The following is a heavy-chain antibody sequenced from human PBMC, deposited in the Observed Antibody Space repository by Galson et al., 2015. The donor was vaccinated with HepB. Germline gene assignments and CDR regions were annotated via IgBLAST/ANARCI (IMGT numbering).Heavy chain of an antibody. V-gene: IGHV3-30*02. D-gene: IGHD1-26*01. CDR2: IRYDGSNK. Sequence: SLRLSCAASGFTFSSYGMHWVRQAPGKGLEWVAFIRYDGSNKYYADSVKGRFTISRDNSKNTLYLQMNSLRAEDTAVYYCAKDILHERIVGVPAPFDYWGQGTLVTVSS. J-gene: IGHJ4*02. CDR1: GFTFSSYG. CDR3: AKDILHERIVGVPAPFDY.